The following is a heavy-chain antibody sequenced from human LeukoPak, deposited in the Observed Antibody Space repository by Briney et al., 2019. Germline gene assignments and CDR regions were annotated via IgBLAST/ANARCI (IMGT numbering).Heavy chain of an antibody. J-gene: IGHJ4*02. D-gene: IGHD1-1*01. CDR2: ISSNGGST. CDR1: GFTFSSYA. CDR3: ARKLELDY. V-gene: IGHV3-64*01. Sequence: GGSLRLSCAASGFTFSSYAMHWVRQAPGKGLEYVSAISSNGGSTYYANSVKGRFTISRDNSKNTLYLQMGSLRAEDMAVYYCARKLELDYWGQGTLATVSS.